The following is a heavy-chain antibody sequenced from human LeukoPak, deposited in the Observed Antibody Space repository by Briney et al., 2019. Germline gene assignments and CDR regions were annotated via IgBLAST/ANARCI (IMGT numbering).Heavy chain of an antibody. CDR1: GGSISSSSYY. D-gene: IGHD6-25*01. Sequence: SETLSLTCTVSGGSISSSSYYWGWIRQPPGKGLEWIGSIYYSGSTYYNSSLKSRVTISVDTSKNQFSLKLSSVTAADTAVYYCARGRPGDYFDYWGQGTLVTVSS. V-gene: IGHV4-39*07. CDR2: IYYSGST. J-gene: IGHJ4*02. CDR3: ARGRPGDYFDY.